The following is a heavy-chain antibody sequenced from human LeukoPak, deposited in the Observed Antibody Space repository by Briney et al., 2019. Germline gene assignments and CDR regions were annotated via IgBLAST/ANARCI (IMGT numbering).Heavy chain of an antibody. V-gene: IGHV1-58*02. D-gene: IGHD2-2*01. Sequence: SVKVSCKASGFTFTSSAMQWVRQARGQRLEWIGWIVVGSGNTNYAQKFRERVTITRDMSTSTAYMELSSLRAEDTAVYYCAATVPLGYCSSTSCYNWFDPWGQGTLVSVSS. J-gene: IGHJ5*02. CDR2: IVVGSGNT. CDR1: GFTFTSSA. CDR3: AATVPLGYCSSTSCYNWFDP.